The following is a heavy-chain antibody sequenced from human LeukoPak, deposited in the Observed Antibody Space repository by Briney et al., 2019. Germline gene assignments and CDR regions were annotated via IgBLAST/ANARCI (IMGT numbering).Heavy chain of an antibody. J-gene: IGHJ6*03. CDR2: IIPIFGTA. V-gene: IGHV1-69*13. CDR1: GGTFSSYA. Sequence: SVKVSCKASGGTFSSYAISWVRQAPGQGLEWMGGIIPIFGTANYAQKFQGRVTITADESTSTAYMELSSLRSEDTAVYYCARWRASGGYYCYHYMDVWGKGTTVTVSS. D-gene: IGHD3-10*01. CDR3: ARWRASGGYYCYHYMDV.